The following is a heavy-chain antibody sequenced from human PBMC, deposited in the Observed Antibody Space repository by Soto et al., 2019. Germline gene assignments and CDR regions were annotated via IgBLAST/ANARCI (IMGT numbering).Heavy chain of an antibody. CDR3: ARELTMVRGVYY. CDR2: INHSGST. D-gene: IGHD3-10*01. CDR1: GGSFSGYY. J-gene: IGHJ4*02. V-gene: IGHV4-34*01. Sequence: SETLSLTCAVYGGSFSGYYWSWIRQPPGKGLEWIGEINHSGSTNYNPSLKSRVTISVDTSKNQFSLKLSYVTAADTAVYYCARELTMVRGVYYWGQGTLVTVSS.